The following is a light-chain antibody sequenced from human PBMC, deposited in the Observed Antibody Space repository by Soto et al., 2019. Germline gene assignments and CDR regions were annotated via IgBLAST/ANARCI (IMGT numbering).Light chain of an antibody. CDR2: DAS. CDR3: QQRSSWPRGT. Sequence: EIVLTQSPATLSLSPGERATLSCRASQSVSSYLAWYQQKPGQAPRLLIHDASNRATGIPARFSGSGSGTDFTITISSLEPEDFAVYFCQQRSSWPRGTFGQGTKLEIK. J-gene: IGKJ2*02. V-gene: IGKV3-11*01. CDR1: QSVSSY.